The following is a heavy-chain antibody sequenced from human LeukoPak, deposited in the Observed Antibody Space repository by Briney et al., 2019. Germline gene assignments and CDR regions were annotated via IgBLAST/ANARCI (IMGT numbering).Heavy chain of an antibody. D-gene: IGHD4-17*01. CDR3: GKDPNGDYVGAFDF. Sequence: GGSLRLSCAASGFTFSDYALIWVRQAPGKGLEWISAIGGAGNTYYADSVKGRFTIFRDNSKNTVYLQMNSLRAEDTALYYYGKDPNGDYVGAFDFWGQGTMVTVSS. V-gene: IGHV3-23*01. CDR2: IGGAGNT. J-gene: IGHJ3*01. CDR1: GFTFSDYA.